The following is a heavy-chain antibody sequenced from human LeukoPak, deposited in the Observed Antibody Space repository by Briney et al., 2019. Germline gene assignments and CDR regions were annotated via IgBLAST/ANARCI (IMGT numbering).Heavy chain of an antibody. Sequence: EASVKVSCKASGYTFTGYYMHWVRQAPGQGLEWMGWINPNSGGTNYAQKFQGRVTMTRDTSISTAYMELSRLRSDDTAVYYCAASRYQLLEDWFDPWGQGTLVTVSS. V-gene: IGHV1-2*02. J-gene: IGHJ5*02. CDR3: AASRYQLLEDWFDP. CDR1: GYTFTGYY. CDR2: INPNSGGT. D-gene: IGHD2-2*01.